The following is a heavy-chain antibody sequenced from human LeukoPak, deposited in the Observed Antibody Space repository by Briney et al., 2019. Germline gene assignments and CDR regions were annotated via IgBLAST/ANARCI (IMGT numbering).Heavy chain of an antibody. D-gene: IGHD3-16*01. V-gene: IGHV3-7*05. J-gene: IGHJ4*02. Sequence: GGSLRLSCAASGFTFSSYWMSWVRQAPGKGLEWVANIKQDGSEKHYVDSLKGRFTISRDNTKNSLHLEVNSLRAEDTAVYYCGRIAYGNYVWGQGALVTVSS. CDR2: IKQDGSEK. CDR3: GRIAYGNYV. CDR1: GFTFSSYW.